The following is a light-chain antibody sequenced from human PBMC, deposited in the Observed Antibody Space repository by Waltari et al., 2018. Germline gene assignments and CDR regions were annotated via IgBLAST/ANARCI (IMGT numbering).Light chain of an antibody. CDR1: SGDGGSYKL. CDR3: CSYAGGSVI. Sequence: QSGLTQPASVSGSHGQSITISRTGSSGDGGSYKLVTWYQRHPGKAPKIIISEVNDRPSWVHNRFSGSKSGNTASLTISGRQAEDEADYYCCSYAGGSVIFGGGTKLTVL. CDR2: EVN. J-gene: IGLJ2*01. V-gene: IGLV2-23*02.